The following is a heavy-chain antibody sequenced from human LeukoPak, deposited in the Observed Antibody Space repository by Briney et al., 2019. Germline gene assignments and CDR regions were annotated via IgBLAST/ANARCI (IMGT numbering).Heavy chain of an antibody. J-gene: IGHJ4*02. CDR1: GFTFSSYS. CDR2: ISSSSSYI. D-gene: IGHD2-21*02. Sequence: GGSLRLSCAASGFTFSSYSMNWVRQAPGKGLEWVSSISSSSSYIYYADSVKGRFTISRDNAKNSLYLQMNSLRAEDTAVYYCARETYGGGDCYVQYYFDYCGQGTLVTVSS. V-gene: IGHV3-21*01. CDR3: ARETYGGGDCYVQYYFDY.